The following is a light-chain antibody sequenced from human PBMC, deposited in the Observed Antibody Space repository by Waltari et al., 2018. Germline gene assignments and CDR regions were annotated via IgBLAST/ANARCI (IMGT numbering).Light chain of an antibody. CDR1: QGISSA. V-gene: IGKV1-13*02. Sequence: AIQLTQSPSSLSASVGDRVTITCRASQGISSALAWYQQKPGKAPKLLIYDASSLESGVQSRFGGSGSGTDFTLTISSLQPEDFATYYCQQFNSYPTFGQGTRLEIK. CDR3: QQFNSYPT. J-gene: IGKJ5*01. CDR2: DAS.